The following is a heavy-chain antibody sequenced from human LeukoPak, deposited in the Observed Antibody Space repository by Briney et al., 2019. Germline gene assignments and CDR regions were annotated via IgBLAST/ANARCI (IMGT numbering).Heavy chain of an antibody. CDR2: IWYDASNK. CDR1: GFTFSSFG. J-gene: IGHJ5*02. Sequence: GGSLRLSCAASGFTFSSFGMHWVRQAPGKGLEWVAVIWYDASNKYCADSVKGRFTISRDNSKNTLYLQMNSPRDDDTAVYYCVRGVGVSRFNYLDPWGQGTLVIVSS. CDR3: VRGVGVSRFNYLDP. V-gene: IGHV3-33*01. D-gene: IGHD1-7*01.